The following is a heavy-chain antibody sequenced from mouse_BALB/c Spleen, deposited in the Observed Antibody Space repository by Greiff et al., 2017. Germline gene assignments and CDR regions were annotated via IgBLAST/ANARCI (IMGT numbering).Heavy chain of an antibody. CDR2: IDPENGNT. J-gene: IGHJ4*01. V-gene: IGHV14-1*02. CDR1: GFIFKDYY. D-gene: IGHD1-1*02. Sequence: VQLQQSGAELVRPGASVKLSCKASGFIFKDYYMYWVKQRPEQGLEWIGWIDPENGNTTYDPKFQGKASITADTSSNTAYQQLSSLTSEDTAVYYCVRGGGYAMDYWGQGTSVTVSS. CDR3: VRGGGYAMDY.